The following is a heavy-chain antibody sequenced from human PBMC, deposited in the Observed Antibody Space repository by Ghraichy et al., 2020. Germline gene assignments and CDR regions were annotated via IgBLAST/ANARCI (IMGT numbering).Heavy chain of an antibody. V-gene: IGHV3-48*02. CDR2: ISSSSSII. Sequence: GGSLRLSCAASGFTFSSHSMKWVRQAPGKGLEWVSYISSSSSIIYYADSVKGRFTISRDNAKNSLYLQMNSLRDEDTAVYYCASSNPGYTSSWNAFDIWGQGTMVTVSS. D-gene: IGHD6-13*01. CDR1: GFTFSSHS. CDR3: ASSNPGYTSSWNAFDI. J-gene: IGHJ3*02.